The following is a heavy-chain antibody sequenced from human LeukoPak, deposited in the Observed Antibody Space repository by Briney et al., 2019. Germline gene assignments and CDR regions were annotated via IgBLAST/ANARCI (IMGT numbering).Heavy chain of an antibody. Sequence: GGSLRLSCAASGFTFSSYSMNWVRQAPGKGLEWVSSISSSSSYIYYADSVKGRFTISRDNAKSSLYLQMNSLRAEDTAVYYCAREGRPYGMDVWGQGTTVTVSS. CDR2: ISSSSSYI. CDR1: GFTFSSYS. CDR3: AREGRPYGMDV. J-gene: IGHJ6*02. V-gene: IGHV3-21*01.